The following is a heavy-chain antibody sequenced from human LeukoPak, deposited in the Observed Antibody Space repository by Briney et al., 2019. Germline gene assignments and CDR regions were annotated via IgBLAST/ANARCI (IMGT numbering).Heavy chain of an antibody. D-gene: IGHD4-17*01. Sequence: PSETLSLTCAVYGGSSSGYSWSWIRQPPGKGLEWIGEINHIGSTNYNPSLKSRVTISVDTSKNQFSLKLSSVTAADTAVYYCARSDYGCFDYWGQGTLVTVSS. CDR1: GGSSSGYS. CDR3: ARSDYGCFDY. J-gene: IGHJ4*01. V-gene: IGHV4-34*01. CDR2: INHIGST.